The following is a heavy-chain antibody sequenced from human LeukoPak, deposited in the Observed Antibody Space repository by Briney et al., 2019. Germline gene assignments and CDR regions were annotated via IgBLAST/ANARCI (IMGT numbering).Heavy chain of an antibody. J-gene: IGHJ3*02. CDR2: IYYSGST. Sequence: KPSETLSLTCTVSGGSISSYYWSWIRQPPGKGLEWIGYIYYSGSTNYNPSLKSRVTISVDTSKNQFSLKLSSVTAADTAVYYCARDRGYDSPAFDIWGQGTTVTVSS. CDR1: GGSISSYY. V-gene: IGHV4-59*01. D-gene: IGHD5-12*01. CDR3: ARDRGYDSPAFDI.